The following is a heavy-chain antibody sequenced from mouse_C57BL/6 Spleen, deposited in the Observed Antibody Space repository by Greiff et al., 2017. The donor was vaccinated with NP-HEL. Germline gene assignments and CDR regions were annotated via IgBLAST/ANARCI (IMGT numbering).Heavy chain of an antibody. CDR3: ARRGLRPLYAMDY. V-gene: IGHV1-80*01. D-gene: IGHD1-2*01. CDR2: IYPGDGDT. Sequence: QVQLKESGAELVKPGASVKISCKASGYAFSSYWMNWVKQRPGKGLEWIGQIYPGDGDTNYNGKFKGKATLTADKSSSTAYMQLSSLTSEDSAVYFCARRGLRPLYAMDYWGQGTSVTVSS. J-gene: IGHJ4*01. CDR1: GYAFSSYW.